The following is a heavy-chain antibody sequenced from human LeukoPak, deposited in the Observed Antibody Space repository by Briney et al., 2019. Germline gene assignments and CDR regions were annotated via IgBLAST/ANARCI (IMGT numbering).Heavy chain of an antibody. CDR2: LSGSGGST. V-gene: IGHV3-23*01. Sequence: GGSLRLSCAASGFTFSNYAMTWVRQAPGKGLEWVSSLSGSGGSTYYADSVKGRFTISRDNSKNTLYLQMNSLRAEDTAVYYCARTRIMITFGGVIALPYFDYWGQGTLVTVSS. J-gene: IGHJ4*02. CDR3: ARTRIMITFGGVIALPYFDY. D-gene: IGHD3-16*02. CDR1: GFTFSNYA.